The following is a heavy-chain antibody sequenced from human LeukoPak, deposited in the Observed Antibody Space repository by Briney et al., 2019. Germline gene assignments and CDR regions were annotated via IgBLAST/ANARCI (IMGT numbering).Heavy chain of an antibody. Sequence: SVKVSCKASGGTFSSYAISWVRQAPGQGLEWMGGIIPIFGTANYAQKFQGRVTVTADESTSTAYMELSSLRSEDTAVYYCARDTHYYGSGSYDLYGMDVWGQGTTVTVSS. J-gene: IGHJ6*02. CDR2: IIPIFGTA. D-gene: IGHD3-10*01. V-gene: IGHV1-69*13. CDR3: ARDTHYYGSGSYDLYGMDV. CDR1: GGTFSSYA.